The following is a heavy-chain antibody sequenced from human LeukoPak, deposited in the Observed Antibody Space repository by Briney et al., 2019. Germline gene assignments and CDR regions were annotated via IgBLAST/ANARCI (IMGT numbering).Heavy chain of an antibody. CDR3: ARQSGDYSYYYYMDV. D-gene: IGHD2-21*02. Sequence: GESLKISCKGSGSRFTSYWIGWVRQKPGKGLEWMGIIYPGDSDTRYSPSFRGQVTISADKSIGTAYLQWSSLKASDTAMYYCARQSGDYSYYYYMDVWGKGTTVTISS. J-gene: IGHJ6*03. V-gene: IGHV5-51*01. CDR1: GSRFTSYW. CDR2: IYPGDSDT.